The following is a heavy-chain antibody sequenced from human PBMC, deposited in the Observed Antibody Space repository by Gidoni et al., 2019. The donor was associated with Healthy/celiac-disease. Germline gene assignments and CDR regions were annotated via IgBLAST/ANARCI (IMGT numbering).Heavy chain of an antibody. D-gene: IGHD1-7*01. CDR3: ARGGKYNWNSDAFDI. J-gene: IGHJ3*02. V-gene: IGHV3-48*01. CDR2: ISSSSSTI. CDR1: GFTFSRYS. Sequence: EVQLLESGGGLVQPGVSLRLSCAASGFTFSRYSMNWVGQAPGTGLEWVSYISSSSSTIYYADSVKGRFTISRDNAKNSLYLQMNSLRAEYTAVYYWARGGKYNWNSDAFDIWGQGTMVTVSS.